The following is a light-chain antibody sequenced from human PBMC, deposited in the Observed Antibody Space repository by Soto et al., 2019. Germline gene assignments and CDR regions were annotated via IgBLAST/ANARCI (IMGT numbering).Light chain of an antibody. Sequence: EVVMTQSPASLSASPGERVTLSCRASQNIRSSLAWYQQRPGQAPRLLIYDASTRATGIPPRFSGGGSGTEFTVTISRLEPEDFAVYFCHQYGSSPWTFGQGTKVDIK. J-gene: IGKJ1*01. V-gene: IGKV3-15*01. CDR2: DAS. CDR1: QNIRSS. CDR3: HQYGSSPWT.